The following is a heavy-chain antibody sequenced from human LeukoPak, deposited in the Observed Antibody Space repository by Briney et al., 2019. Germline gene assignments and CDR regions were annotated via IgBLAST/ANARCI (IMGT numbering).Heavy chain of an antibody. CDR3: ARDLVEFDC. V-gene: IGHV3-23*01. Sequence: GGSLRLSCAASGFTFSSYAMSWVRQAPGKGLEWVSSLSATGTTTYYADSVKGRFTVSRDNSKNTLYLQLNSLRAEDTALYYCARDLVEFDCWGQGTLVTVSS. CDR1: GFTFSSYA. J-gene: IGHJ4*02. CDR2: LSATGTTT. D-gene: IGHD1-1*01.